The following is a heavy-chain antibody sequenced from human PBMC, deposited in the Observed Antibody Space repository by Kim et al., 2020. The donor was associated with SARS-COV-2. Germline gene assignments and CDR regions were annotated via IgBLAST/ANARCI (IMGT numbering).Heavy chain of an antibody. CDR3: ATAGVDIVSTIDAFDI. Sequence: SETLSLTCTVSGGSISSSSYYWGWIRQPPGKGLEWIGSIYYSGSTYYNPSLKSLVTISVDTSKNQFSLKLSSVTAADTAVYYCATAGVDIVSTIDAFDILSQGTMVTVSS. CDR2: IYYSGST. V-gene: IGHV4-39*01. CDR1: GGSISSSSYY. J-gene: IGHJ3*02. D-gene: IGHD5-12*01.